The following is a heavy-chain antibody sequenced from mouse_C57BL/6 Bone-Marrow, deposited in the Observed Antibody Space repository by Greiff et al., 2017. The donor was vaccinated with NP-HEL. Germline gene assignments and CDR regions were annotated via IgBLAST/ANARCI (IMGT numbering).Heavy chain of an antibody. CDR2: IWWDADK. CDR1: GFSLSTFGLG. Sequence: QVTLKECGPGILQPSQTLSLTCSFSGFSLSTFGLGVGWIRQPSGKGLEWQAHIWWDADKYYNPALKSRLTISKDTSKNQVFLKIANVDTADTATYYCARIGLMVKYAMDYWGQGTSVTVSS. CDR3: ARIGLMVKYAMDY. V-gene: IGHV8-8*01. J-gene: IGHJ4*01. D-gene: IGHD2-3*01.